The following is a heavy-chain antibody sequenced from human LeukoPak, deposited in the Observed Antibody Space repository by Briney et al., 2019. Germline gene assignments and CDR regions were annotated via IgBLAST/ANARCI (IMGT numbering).Heavy chain of an antibody. J-gene: IGHJ5*02. CDR2: IYYSGST. CDR3: ARVYYDFWSGYYSGPRNWFDP. CDR1: GGSISSYY. Sequence: PSETLSLTCTVSGGSISSYYWSWIRQPPGKGLEWIGNIYYSGSTNYNPSLKSRVTISVDTSKNQFSLKLSSVTAADTAVYYCARVYYDFWSGYYSGPRNWFDPWGQGTLVTVSS. V-gene: IGHV4-59*12. D-gene: IGHD3-3*01.